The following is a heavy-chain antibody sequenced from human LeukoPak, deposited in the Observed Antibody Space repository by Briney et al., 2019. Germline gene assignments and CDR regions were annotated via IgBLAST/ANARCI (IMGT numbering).Heavy chain of an antibody. CDR3: ARAPRGSRDAFDI. CDR2: ISSSSSYI. Sequence: GGSLRLSCAASGFTFSSYSMNWVRQAPGKGLEWVSSISSSSSYIYYADSVKGRFTISRDNAKNSLYLQMNSLRAEDTAVYYCARAPRGSRDAFDIWGQGTMVTVSS. V-gene: IGHV3-21*01. CDR1: GFTFSSYS. D-gene: IGHD3-10*01. J-gene: IGHJ3*02.